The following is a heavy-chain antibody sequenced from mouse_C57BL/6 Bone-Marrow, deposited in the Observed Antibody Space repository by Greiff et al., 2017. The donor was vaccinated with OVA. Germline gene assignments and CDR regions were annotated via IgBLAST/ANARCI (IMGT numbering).Heavy chain of an antibody. D-gene: IGHD2-10*02. J-gene: IGHJ1*03. CDR3: ASAYGNYWYFDV. CDR2: LSGGGGNT. V-gene: IGHV5-9*01. CDR1: GFTFSSYT. Sequence: EVQRVESGGGLVKPGGSLKLSCAASGFTFSSYTMSWVRQTPEKRLAWVATLSGGGGNTYYPDSVKGRFTISRDNAKNTLYLQMSSLRSEDTAWYYCASAYGNYWYFDVWGTGTTVTVSS.